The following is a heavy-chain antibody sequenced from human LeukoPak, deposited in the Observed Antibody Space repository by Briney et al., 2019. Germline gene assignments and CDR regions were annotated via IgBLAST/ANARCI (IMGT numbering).Heavy chain of an antibody. CDR1: GFAFRKYS. D-gene: IGHD5-24*01. V-gene: IGHV3-64*01. J-gene: IGHJ3*02. Sequence: PGGSLRLSCAASGFAFRKYSIHWVRQAPGKGLAYVSGISRDGGTADYANSVKGRFTISRDNSKNTLYLQMGSLRAEDMAVYYCAREDRDRDAFDIWGQGTMVTVSS. CDR2: ISRDGGTA. CDR3: AREDRDRDAFDI.